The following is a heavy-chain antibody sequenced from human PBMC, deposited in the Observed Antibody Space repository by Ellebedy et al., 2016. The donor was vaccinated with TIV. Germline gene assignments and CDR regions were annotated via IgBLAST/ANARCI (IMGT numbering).Heavy chain of an antibody. Sequence: SVKVSXKASGGTFSSYAISWVRQAPGQGLEWMGGIIPIFGTANYAQKFQGRVTITADESTSTAYMELSSLRSEDTAVYYCARGGSSGYPFDYWGQGTLVTVSS. D-gene: IGHD3-22*01. V-gene: IGHV1-69*13. CDR1: GGTFSSYA. J-gene: IGHJ4*02. CDR3: ARGGSSGYPFDY. CDR2: IIPIFGTA.